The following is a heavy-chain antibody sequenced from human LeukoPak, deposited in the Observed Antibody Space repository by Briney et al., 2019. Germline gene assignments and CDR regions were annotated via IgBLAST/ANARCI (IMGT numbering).Heavy chain of an antibody. CDR1: GFSLSNYN. J-gene: IGHJ4*02. Sequence: GGSLRLSCAASGFSLSNYNMHWVRQAPGKGLEWVAFIRNDGSNKYYADSVKGRFTISRDNSKNSLYLQMNSLRAEDTALYYCAKDKYPNSSSWPYYFDYWGQGTLVTVSS. D-gene: IGHD6-13*01. V-gene: IGHV3-30*02. CDR2: IRNDGSNK. CDR3: AKDKYPNSSSWPYYFDY.